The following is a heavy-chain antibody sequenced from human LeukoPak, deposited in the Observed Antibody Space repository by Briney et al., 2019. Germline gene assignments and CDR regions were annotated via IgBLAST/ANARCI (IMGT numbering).Heavy chain of an antibody. Sequence: ASVKVSCTASRYTFTGYYMHWVRQAPGQGLEWMGRINPNSGGTNFAQKFQGRVTMTRDTSISTAYMELSRLRSDDTAVYYCARLNCGGDCYGGFDYWGQGTLVTVSS. CDR3: ARLNCGGDCYGGFDY. J-gene: IGHJ4*02. D-gene: IGHD2-21*02. CDR2: INPNSGGT. V-gene: IGHV1-2*06. CDR1: RYTFTGYY.